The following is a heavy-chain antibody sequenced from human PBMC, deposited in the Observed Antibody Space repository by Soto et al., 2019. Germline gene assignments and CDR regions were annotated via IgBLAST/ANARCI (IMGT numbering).Heavy chain of an antibody. CDR1: GYSFTSYW. V-gene: IGHV5-51*01. Sequence: PGESLKISCKGSGYSFTSYWIGWVRQMPGKGLEWMGIIYPGDSDTRYSPSFQGQVTISADKSISTAYLQWSSLKASDTAMYYCARSGYYYDSSGYYPPDAFDIWGQGTMVTVSS. D-gene: IGHD3-22*01. J-gene: IGHJ3*02. CDR2: IYPGDSDT. CDR3: ARSGYYYDSSGYYPPDAFDI.